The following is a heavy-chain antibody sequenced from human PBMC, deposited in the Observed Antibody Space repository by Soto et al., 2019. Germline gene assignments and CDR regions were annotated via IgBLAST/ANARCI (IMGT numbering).Heavy chain of an antibody. CDR3: ARESEGYDFWSGYPEAYYYYYGMDV. D-gene: IGHD3-3*01. CDR2: INPNSGGA. J-gene: IGHJ6*02. Sequence: GASVKVSCKASGYTFTGYYMHWVRQAPGQGLEWMGWINPNSGGANYAQKFQGWVTMTRDESTSTAYMELSSLRSEDTAVYYCARESEGYDFWSGYPEAYYYYYGMDVWGQGTTVTVSS. V-gene: IGHV1-2*04. CDR1: GYTFTGYY.